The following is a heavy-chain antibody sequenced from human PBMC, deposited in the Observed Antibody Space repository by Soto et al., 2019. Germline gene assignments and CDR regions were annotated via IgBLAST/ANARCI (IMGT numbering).Heavy chain of an antibody. V-gene: IGHV4-4*02. CDR1: SGSISSSNW. CDR2: IYHSGST. J-gene: IGHJ6*03. CDR3: ARGSDVAAARDYYYMDV. D-gene: IGHD6-13*01. Sequence: SETLSLTCAVSSGSISSSNWWSWVRQPPGKGLEWIGEIYHSGSTNYNPSLKSRVTISVDKSKNQFSLKLSSVTAADTAVYYCARGSDVAAARDYYYMDVWGKGTAVTVSS.